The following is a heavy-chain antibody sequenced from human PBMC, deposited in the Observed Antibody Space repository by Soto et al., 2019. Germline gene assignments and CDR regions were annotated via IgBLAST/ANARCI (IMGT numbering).Heavy chain of an antibody. CDR2: IYFSGDT. CDR1: GGSISSRSYY. D-gene: IGHD6-19*01. V-gene: IGHV4-39*01. J-gene: IGHJ4*02. Sequence: SETLSLTCTVSGGSISSRSYYWGWIRQPPGKGLEWIGVIYFSGDTYYNPSLKSRLTISVDTSKNQFSLKVSSVTAADTAVYYWAGRGGSDWYNFDLWGQGTRVTDSS. CDR3: AGRGGSDWYNFDL.